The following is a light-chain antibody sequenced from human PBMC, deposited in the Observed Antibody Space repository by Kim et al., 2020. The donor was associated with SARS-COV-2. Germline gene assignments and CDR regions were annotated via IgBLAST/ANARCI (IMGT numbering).Light chain of an antibody. Sequence: PGSISCRYSQSLLHSNGYNYLDWYLQKPGQSPQLLIYLGSNRASGVPDRFSGSGSGTDFTLKISRVEAEDVGVYYCMQALQTSITFGQGTRLEIK. CDR3: MQALQTSIT. J-gene: IGKJ5*01. CDR2: LGS. V-gene: IGKV2-28*01. CDR1: QSLLHSNGYNY.